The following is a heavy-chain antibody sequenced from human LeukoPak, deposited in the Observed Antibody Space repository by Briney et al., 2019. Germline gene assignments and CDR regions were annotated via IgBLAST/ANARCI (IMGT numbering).Heavy chain of an antibody. CDR1: GGSISSYY. Sequence: SETLSLTCTVSGGSISSYYWSWIRQPAGKGLEWIGRFYSSGSTNYSPSLKSRVTMSVDTSKNQFSLNLSSVTAADTAVYYCARVYSSGWYYFDDWGQGTMVTVSS. CDR2: FYSSGST. V-gene: IGHV4-4*07. J-gene: IGHJ4*02. D-gene: IGHD6-19*01. CDR3: ARVYSSGWYYFDD.